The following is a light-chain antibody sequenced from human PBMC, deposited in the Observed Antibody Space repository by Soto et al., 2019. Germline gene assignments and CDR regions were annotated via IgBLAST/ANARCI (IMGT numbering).Light chain of an antibody. Sequence: IVLTQSPATLSLSPWERATLSCRASQSVTSYLAWYQQRPGQAPRLLIYDASRRATGIPARFSGSGSGADFTLTISTLEPEDFAVYYCQQRSSWPITFGQGTKVDIK. V-gene: IGKV3-11*01. J-gene: IGKJ1*01. CDR2: DAS. CDR1: QSVTSY. CDR3: QQRSSWPIT.